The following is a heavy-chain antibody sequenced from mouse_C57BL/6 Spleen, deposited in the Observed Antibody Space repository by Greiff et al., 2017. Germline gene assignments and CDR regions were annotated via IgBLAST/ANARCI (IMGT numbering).Heavy chain of an antibody. J-gene: IGHJ1*03. CDR2: IDPSSGGT. CDR1: GYTFTSYW. CDR3: ARSSYYGSSSWYFDV. D-gene: IGHD1-1*01. Sequence: QVQLQQPGAELVKPGASVKLSCKASGYTFTSYWMHWVKQRPGRGLEWIGRIDPSSGGTKYNEKFKSKATLTVDKPSSTAYMQLSSLTSEDSAVYYGARSSYYGSSSWYFDVWGTGTTVTVSS. V-gene: IGHV1-72*01.